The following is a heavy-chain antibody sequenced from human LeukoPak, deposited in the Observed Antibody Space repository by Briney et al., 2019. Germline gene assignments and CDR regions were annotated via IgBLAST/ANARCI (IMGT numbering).Heavy chain of an antibody. CDR1: GFTFSNAW. V-gene: IGHV3-15*01. Sequence: GGSLRLSCAASGFTFSNAWMSWVRQAPGKGLEWVGRIKSKAVGGTTDYAVPVKGRFTISRDDSKNTLYLRMDSLKIEDTAVYYCTTSLAYCVGDCYPTRWGQGTLVTVSS. CDR3: TTSLAYCVGDCYPTR. J-gene: IGHJ4*02. CDR2: IKSKAVGGTT. D-gene: IGHD2-21*02.